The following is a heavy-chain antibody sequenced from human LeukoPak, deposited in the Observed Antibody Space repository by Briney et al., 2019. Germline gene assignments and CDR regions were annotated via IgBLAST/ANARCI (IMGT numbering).Heavy chain of an antibody. Sequence: ASVKVSCKASGYTFTTYGIIWVRQAPGQGLEWMGWISTYNAKTKYAQNLQSRVAMTTDTSTSTVYMELTSLTSDDTAVYYCARDTGSNFFDPWGQGTLVTVAS. D-gene: IGHD1-26*01. J-gene: IGHJ5*02. CDR1: GYTFTTYG. CDR3: ARDTGSNFFDP. CDR2: ISTYNAKT. V-gene: IGHV1-18*01.